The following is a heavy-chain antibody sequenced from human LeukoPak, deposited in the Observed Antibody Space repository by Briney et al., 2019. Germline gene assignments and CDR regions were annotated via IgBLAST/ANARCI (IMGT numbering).Heavy chain of an antibody. V-gene: IGHV4-59*08. CDR3: ARLSYGDYDYYYYYMDV. Sequence: SETLSLTSTVSGGSISSYYWSWIRQPPGKGLEWIGYIYYSGSTNYNPSLKSRVTISVDTSKNQFSLKLSSVTAADTAVYYCARLSYGDYDYYYYYMDVWGKGTTVTVSS. CDR1: GGSISSYY. CDR2: IYYSGST. D-gene: IGHD4-17*01. J-gene: IGHJ6*03.